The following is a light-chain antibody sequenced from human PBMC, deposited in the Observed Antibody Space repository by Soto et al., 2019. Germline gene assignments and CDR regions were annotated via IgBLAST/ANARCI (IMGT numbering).Light chain of an antibody. V-gene: IGKV3-15*01. Sequence: EIVMTQSPVTLSVSPGARATLSCRASQSVSNNLTWYQQKPGQPPRLLIYGASTRATGVPGRFSGSGSGTEFTLTISSLQSEDFAVYYCQQYNNRPPRTFGQGTKVDI. J-gene: IGKJ1*01. CDR2: GAS. CDR1: QSVSNN. CDR3: QQYNNRPPRT.